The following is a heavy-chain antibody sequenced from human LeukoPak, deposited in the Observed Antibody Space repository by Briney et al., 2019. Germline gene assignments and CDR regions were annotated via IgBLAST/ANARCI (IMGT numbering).Heavy chain of an antibody. CDR2: ISYDGSNK. D-gene: IGHD6-19*01. J-gene: IGHJ4*02. CDR3: AKGGVAVAGTSFDY. Sequence: PGRSLRLSCAASGFTFSSYGMHWVRQAPGKGLEWVAVISYDGSNKYYADSVKGRFTISRDNSKNTLYLQMNSLRAEDTAVYYCAKGGVAVAGTSFDYWGQGTLVTVSS. CDR1: GFTFSSYG. V-gene: IGHV3-30*18.